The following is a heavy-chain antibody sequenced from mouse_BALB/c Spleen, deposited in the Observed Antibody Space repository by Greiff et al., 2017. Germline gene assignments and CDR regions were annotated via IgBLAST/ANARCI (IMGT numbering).Heavy chain of an antibody. CDR3: ARGGLDWFAY. CDR2: INPSSGYT. J-gene: IGHJ3*01. D-gene: IGHD3-3*01. V-gene: IGHV1-4*02. Sequence: QLQQSAAELARPGASVKMSCKASGYTFTSYTMHWVKQRPGQGLEWIGYINPSSGYTEYNQKFKDKTTLTADKSSSTAYMQLSSLTSEDSAVYYCARGGLDWFAYWGQGTLVTVSA. CDR1: GYTFTSYT.